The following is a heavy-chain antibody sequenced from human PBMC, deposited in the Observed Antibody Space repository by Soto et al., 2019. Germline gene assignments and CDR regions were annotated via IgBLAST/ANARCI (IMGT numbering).Heavy chain of an antibody. D-gene: IGHD3-16*01. CDR2: IYSGGST. V-gene: IGHV3-66*01. J-gene: IGHJ4*02. Sequence: PGGSLRLSCAASGCTVSNKYMSWVRQAPGKGLEWVSVIYSGGSTFYADSVRGRFTISRDSSKNTVNLQMNSLRAEDTAVYYCARDPWAADYWGQGTLVTVSS. CDR3: ARDPWAADY. CDR1: GCTVSNKY.